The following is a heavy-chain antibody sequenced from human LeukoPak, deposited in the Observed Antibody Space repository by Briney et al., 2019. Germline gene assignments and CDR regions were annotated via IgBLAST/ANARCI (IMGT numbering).Heavy chain of an antibody. Sequence: PGGSLRLSCTASGFTFNNYVMSWVRQAPGKGLEWVSAISGSGGSTYYADSVKGRFTISRDNSKNTLYLQMNSLRAEDTAVYYCAKIPGCSGGSCYFTGVDYWGQGTLVTVSS. V-gene: IGHV3-23*01. D-gene: IGHD2-15*01. CDR2: ISGSGGST. CDR1: GFTFNNYV. CDR3: AKIPGCSGGSCYFTGVDY. J-gene: IGHJ4*02.